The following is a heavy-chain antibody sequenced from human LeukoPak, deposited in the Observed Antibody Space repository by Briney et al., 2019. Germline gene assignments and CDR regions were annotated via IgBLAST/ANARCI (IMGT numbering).Heavy chain of an antibody. CDR2: IYTSWRT. Sequence: SETLSLTCTASGGSISSYYWSWIRQPAGKGLEWIGRIYTSWRTNYNPSLKSRGTMSVDTSKNQFSLKLSSVTAADTAVYYCARVGDYVWGSYRSNWFDPWGQGTLVTVSS. CDR1: GGSISSYY. J-gene: IGHJ5*02. V-gene: IGHV4-4*07. D-gene: IGHD3-16*02. CDR3: ARVGDYVWGSYRSNWFDP.